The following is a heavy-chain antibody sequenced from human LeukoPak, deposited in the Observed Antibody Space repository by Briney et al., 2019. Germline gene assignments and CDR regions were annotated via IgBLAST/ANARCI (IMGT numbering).Heavy chain of an antibody. J-gene: IGHJ4*02. V-gene: IGHV1-2*06. D-gene: IGHD6-19*01. Sequence: ASVKVSCKASGYTFTGYYMHWVRQAPGQGLERMGRINPNSGGTNYAQKFQGRVTMTRDTSISTAYMELSGLRSDDTAVYYCAGGDRNGWYFDYWGQGILVTVSS. CDR3: AGGDRNGWYFDY. CDR2: INPNSGGT. CDR1: GYTFTGYY.